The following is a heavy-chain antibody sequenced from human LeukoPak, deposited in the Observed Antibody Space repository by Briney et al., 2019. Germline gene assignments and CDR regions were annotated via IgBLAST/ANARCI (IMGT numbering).Heavy chain of an antibody. Sequence: PGGSLRLSCAASGFTFSSYEMNWVRQAPGKGLEWVSYISSSGSTIYYADSVKGRFTISRDNAKNSLYLQMNSLRAEDTAMYYCARQPGIAAAGRFDSWGQGTLVTVSS. CDR1: GFTFSSYE. D-gene: IGHD6-13*01. CDR3: ARQPGIAAAGRFDS. J-gene: IGHJ4*02. V-gene: IGHV3-48*03. CDR2: ISSSGSTI.